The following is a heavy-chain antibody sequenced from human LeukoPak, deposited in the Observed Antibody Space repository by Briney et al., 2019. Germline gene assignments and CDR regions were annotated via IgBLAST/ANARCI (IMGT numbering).Heavy chain of an antibody. CDR2: INPNSGGT. V-gene: IGHV1-2*02. CDR3: ARDNAYNDY. CDR1: GYTFTAYY. J-gene: IGHJ4*02. Sequence: GASVKVSCKASGYTFTAYYIHWVRQAPGQGLEWMGRINPNSGGTNYGQKFQGRVTMTRDTSITTAYMELSSLRSDDTAVYYCARDNAYNDYWGQGTQVTVSS. D-gene: IGHD5-24*01.